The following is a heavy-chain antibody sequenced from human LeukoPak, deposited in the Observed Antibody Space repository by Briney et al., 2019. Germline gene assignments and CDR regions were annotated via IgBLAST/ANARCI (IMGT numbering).Heavy chain of an antibody. Sequence: PGGSLRLSCAASGFTFSNYWMHWVRQAPGKRLVWVSRINSDGSGTTYADSVRGRFTISRDNAKNTLYLQVNSLRAEDTAVYYCARGSVDLRSGWYWLYWGQGSLVTVSS. D-gene: IGHD6-19*01. V-gene: IGHV3-74*01. CDR1: GFTFSNYW. CDR3: ARGSVDLRSGWYWLY. J-gene: IGHJ4*02. CDR2: INSDGSGT.